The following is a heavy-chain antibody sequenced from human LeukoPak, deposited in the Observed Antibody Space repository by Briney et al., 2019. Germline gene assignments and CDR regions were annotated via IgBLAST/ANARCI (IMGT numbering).Heavy chain of an antibody. Sequence: GGSLRLSCAASGFTFSSYAMHWVRQAPGKGLEGVAVISYDGSNKYYADSVKGRFTISRDNSKNTLYLQMNSLRAEDTAVYYCARDGYYGSGRPGYYYYGTDVWGQGTTVTVSS. CDR3: ARDGYYGSGRPGYYYYGTDV. V-gene: IGHV3-30*04. CDR2: ISYDGSNK. CDR1: GFTFSSYA. D-gene: IGHD3-10*01. J-gene: IGHJ6*02.